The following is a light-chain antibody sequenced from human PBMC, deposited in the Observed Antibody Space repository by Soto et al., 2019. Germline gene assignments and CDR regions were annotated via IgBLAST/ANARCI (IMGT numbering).Light chain of an antibody. J-gene: IGKJ1*01. CDR3: QQYGSSPRT. CDR1: QYINTR. V-gene: IGKV3-20*01. CDR2: RAS. Sequence: EIVLTHSPATLSSCPGDRVTLSCRATQYINTRLAWYQHRPGQAPRLLIYRASIRAAGIPDRFSGSGSGTEFTLTISSLEPEDFAVYYCQQYGSSPRTFGQGTKVDIK.